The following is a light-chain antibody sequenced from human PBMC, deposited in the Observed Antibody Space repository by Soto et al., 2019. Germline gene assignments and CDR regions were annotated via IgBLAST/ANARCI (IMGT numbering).Light chain of an antibody. V-gene: IGKV3-11*01. J-gene: IGKJ4*01. Sequence: EIVLTQSPATLSLSPGERATLSCRASQSVSSYLAWYQQKPGQAPRLLIYDASSRATGIPARFSGSGSGTDFTLTISRLEPEDFAVYHCQQRSNWLTFGGGTKVEIK. CDR2: DAS. CDR3: QQRSNWLT. CDR1: QSVSSY.